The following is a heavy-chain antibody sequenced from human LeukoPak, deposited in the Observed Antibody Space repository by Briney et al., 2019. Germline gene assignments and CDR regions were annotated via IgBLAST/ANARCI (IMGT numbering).Heavy chain of an antibody. Sequence: GGSLRLSCAASGFTFSSYGMHWVRQAPGKGLEWVAVIWYDGTNKYYADSVKGRFTISRDNSKNTLYLQMNSLRAEDTAVYYCAGDQGAAGFFCDFWGQGALVTVSS. D-gene: IGHD6-13*01. J-gene: IGHJ4*02. CDR2: IWYDGTNK. V-gene: IGHV3-33*01. CDR1: GFTFSSYG. CDR3: AGDQGAAGFFCDF.